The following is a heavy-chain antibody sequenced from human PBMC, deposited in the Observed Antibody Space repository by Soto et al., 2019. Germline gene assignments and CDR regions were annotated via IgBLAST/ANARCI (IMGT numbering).Heavy chain of an antibody. V-gene: IGHV3-33*03. J-gene: IGHJ4*02. D-gene: IGHD3-3*01. Sequence: GGSLRLSCAASGFTFSSYGMHWVRQAPGKGLEWVAVIWHDGSNKYYADSVKGRFTISRDNAKNSLYLQMNSLRAEDTAVYYCARAITIFSKAFDYWGQGNLVTGS. CDR1: GFTFSSYG. CDR3: ARAITIFSKAFDY. CDR2: IWHDGSNK.